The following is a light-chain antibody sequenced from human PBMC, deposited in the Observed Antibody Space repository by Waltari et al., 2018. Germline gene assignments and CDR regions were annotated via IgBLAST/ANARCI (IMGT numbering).Light chain of an antibody. CDR1: QRVLYSSNNQNY. Sequence: DIVMTPSPGSLAVHLGVRATIHCKSSQRVLYSSNNQNYLAWYQQKPGQPPKVLIYWASSRESGVPDRFSGSGSGTDLTLTISKLQAEDVAVYYCQQYYSTPTWPFGQGTKVEIK. J-gene: IGKJ1*01. V-gene: IGKV4-1*01. CDR2: WAS. CDR3: QQYYSTPTWP.